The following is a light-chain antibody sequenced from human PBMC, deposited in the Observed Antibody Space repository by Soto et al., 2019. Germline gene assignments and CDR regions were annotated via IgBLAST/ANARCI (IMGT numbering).Light chain of an antibody. Sequence: QSALTQPPSASGTPGQRVTISCSGSSSNIGSNYVYWYQQLPGTAPKLLIYRNNQRPSGVPDRFSGSKSGTSASLAISGLRSEDEADYYCAAWDDSLSGWVFGGGTQLPS. CDR1: SSNIGSNY. CDR3: AAWDDSLSGWV. J-gene: IGLJ3*02. V-gene: IGLV1-47*01. CDR2: RNN.